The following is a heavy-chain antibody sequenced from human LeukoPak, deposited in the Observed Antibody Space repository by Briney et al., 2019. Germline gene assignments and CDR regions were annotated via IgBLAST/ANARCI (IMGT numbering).Heavy chain of an antibody. CDR2: IKGDGSDK. CDR1: GFTFRNYW. Sequence: GGSLRLSCAASGFTFRNYWMTWVRQAPGKGLEWVANIKGDGSDKYYVGSVKGRFTISRDNAKSSLYLQMNGLRADDTAVYYCATDPPWSNDAFDIWGQGTTVTVSS. V-gene: IGHV3-7*01. CDR3: ATDPPWSNDAFDI. D-gene: IGHD2-8*02. J-gene: IGHJ3*02.